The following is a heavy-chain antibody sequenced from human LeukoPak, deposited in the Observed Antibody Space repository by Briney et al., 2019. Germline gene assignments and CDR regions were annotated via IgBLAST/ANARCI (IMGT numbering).Heavy chain of an antibody. CDR1: GYTFTGYY. D-gene: IGHD4-17*01. Sequence: GASVKVSCKASGYTFTGYYMHWVRQAPGQGLEWMGWINPNSGGTNYAQKIQGRVTMTRDTSISTTYMELSRLRSDDTAVYYCARVKYGDYIKFDYWGQGTLVTVSS. CDR3: ARVKYGDYIKFDY. J-gene: IGHJ4*02. V-gene: IGHV1-2*02. CDR2: INPNSGGT.